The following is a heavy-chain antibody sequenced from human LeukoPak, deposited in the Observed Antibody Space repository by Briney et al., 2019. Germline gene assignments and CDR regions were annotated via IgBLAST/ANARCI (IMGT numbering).Heavy chain of an antibody. CDR2: ISGRGASK. CDR1: GLTFNNYA. V-gene: IGHV3-23*01. Sequence: GGSLRLSCAVSGLTFNNYAMSWLRQAPGKGLEWVSGISGRGASKYYADSVKGRFTISRDNSKNTLYLQMNSLRAEDTAVYYCAKGVVVAPDVTPFDYWGQGTLVTVSS. D-gene: IGHD2-2*01. J-gene: IGHJ4*02. CDR3: AKGVVVAPDVTPFDY.